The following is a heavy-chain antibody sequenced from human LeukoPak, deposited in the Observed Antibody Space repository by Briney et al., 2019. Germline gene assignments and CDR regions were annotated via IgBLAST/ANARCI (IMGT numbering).Heavy chain of an antibody. V-gene: IGHV1-69*13. J-gene: IGHJ2*01. D-gene: IGHD3-22*01. CDR1: GGTLSDYA. Sequence: ASVKVSCKASGGTLSDYAINWVRQAPGQGLDWMGGIIPMVGTANCGQKFASRVTIIADESTNTAHMELSGLRPEDTAVYYCAPKSNFYDSSGPWGYFDLWGRGTLVTVSS. CDR3: APKSNFYDSSGPWGYFDL. CDR2: IIPMVGTA.